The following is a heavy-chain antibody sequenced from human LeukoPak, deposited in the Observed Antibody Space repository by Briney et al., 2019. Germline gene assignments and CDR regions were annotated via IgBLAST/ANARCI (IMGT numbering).Heavy chain of an antibody. CDR3: ARDDRLWGGNPNMDV. Sequence: SVKVSCKASGGTFSSYAISWVRQAPGQGLEWMGRIIPIFGPADYPQNFQGRVTISTDKSTTTVYMELSSLRFDDTAVYYCARDDRLWGGNPNMDVWGKGTTVTVS. J-gene: IGHJ6*03. CDR1: GGTFSSYA. CDR2: IIPIFGPA. V-gene: IGHV1-69*05. D-gene: IGHD4-23*01.